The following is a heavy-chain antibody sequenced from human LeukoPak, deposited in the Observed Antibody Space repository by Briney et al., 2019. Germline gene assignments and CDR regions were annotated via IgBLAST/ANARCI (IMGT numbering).Heavy chain of an antibody. CDR1: GFTISSNY. D-gene: IGHD1-26*01. CDR3: ARSGATVFFDY. CDR2: IYSGGST. Sequence: GGSLRLSCAASGFTISSNYMSWVRQAPGKGLEWVSVIYSGGSTYYADSVKGRFTISRDNSKNTLYLQMNSLRAEDTAVYYCARSGATVFFDYWGRGTLVTVSS. V-gene: IGHV3-53*01. J-gene: IGHJ4*02.